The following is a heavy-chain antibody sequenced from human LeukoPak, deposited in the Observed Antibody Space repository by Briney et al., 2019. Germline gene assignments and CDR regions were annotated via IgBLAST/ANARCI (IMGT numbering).Heavy chain of an antibody. CDR3: ARVGAVGGVFRAFDI. V-gene: IGHV3-66*01. CDR2: FYGGGST. D-gene: IGHD3-16*01. CDR1: GFTVRSNY. Sequence: HPGGSLRLSCAASGFTVRSNYMGWVRQAPGKGLEWVSGFYGGGSTDYADSVKGRFTISRDNSKNTLYLQMNSLRAEDTAVYYCARVGAVGGVFRAFDIWGQGTMVTVSS. J-gene: IGHJ3*02.